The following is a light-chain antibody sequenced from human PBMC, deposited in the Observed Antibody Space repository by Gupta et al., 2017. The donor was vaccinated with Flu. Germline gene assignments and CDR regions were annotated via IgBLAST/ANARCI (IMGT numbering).Light chain of an antibody. J-gene: IGKJ2*01. CDR2: DAS. V-gene: IGKV3-11*01. CDR3: QNRSNWPPYT. Sequence: EIVLTQSPATLSLSPGERATLSCRASQSVGTYLAWYQQKPGQTPRLLIYDASNRAKGIPARFRGSWSGLDFTLTISILEPEDSAVYYCQNRSNWPPYTFGQWTRLEI. CDR1: QSVGTY.